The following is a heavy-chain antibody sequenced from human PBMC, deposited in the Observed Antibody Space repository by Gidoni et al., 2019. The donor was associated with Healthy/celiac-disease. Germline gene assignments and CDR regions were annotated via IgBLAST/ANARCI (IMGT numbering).Heavy chain of an antibody. V-gene: IGHV4-34*01. CDR3: AREGFRYDSSGYYSKFDY. J-gene: IGHJ4*02. D-gene: IGHD3-22*01. Sequence: LEWIGEINHSGSTNYNPSLKSRVTISVDTSKNQFSLKLSSVTAADTAVYYCAREGFRYDSSGYYSKFDYWGQGTLVTVSS. CDR2: INHSGST.